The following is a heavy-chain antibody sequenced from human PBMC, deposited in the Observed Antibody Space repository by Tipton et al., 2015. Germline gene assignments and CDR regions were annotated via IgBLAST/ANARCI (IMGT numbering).Heavy chain of an antibody. V-gene: IGHV4-38-2*01. Sequence: QLVQSGAEVKPSETMSLTCDVSGYSINNDYYWGWIRQAPGKGLEWIGFVYPGGGTYYNPSLKSRVTILVDTTQNQVSLRLTSVTAADTAVYYCASGCINFSCYYWFDPWGPGTLVTVSS. J-gene: IGHJ5*02. CDR1: GYSINNDYY. CDR2: VYPGGGT. D-gene: IGHD2-21*01. CDR3: ASGCINFSCYYWFDP.